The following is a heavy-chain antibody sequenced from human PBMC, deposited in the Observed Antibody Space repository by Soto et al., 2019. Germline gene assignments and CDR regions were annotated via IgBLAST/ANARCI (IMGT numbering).Heavy chain of an antibody. V-gene: IGHV5-10-1*01. Sequence: VESLTNFCKVSGYTFTSYWITWVLQMPGKGLEWMGRIDPGDSYTNYSPSFQGHVTISADKSINTAYLQWSSLKASDTAMYYCGRGCTTTWQTFDYWGRGTLVTVSS. CDR2: IDPGDSYT. CDR1: GYTFTSYW. D-gene: IGHD2-2*01. J-gene: IGHJ4*02. CDR3: GRGCTTTWQTFDY.